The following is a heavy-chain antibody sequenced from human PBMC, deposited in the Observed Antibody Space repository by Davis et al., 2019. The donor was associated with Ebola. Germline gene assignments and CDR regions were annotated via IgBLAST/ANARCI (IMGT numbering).Heavy chain of an antibody. Sequence: GGSLRLSCAASGFTFSGSAMHWVRQASGKGLEWVSRIRSKANSYATAYAASVKGRFTISRDDSKNTAYLQMNSLKTEDTAVYYCTIAAADIDYWGQGTLVTVSS. V-gene: IGHV3-73*01. J-gene: IGHJ4*02. CDR2: IRSKANSYAT. CDR3: TIAAADIDY. CDR1: GFTFSGSA. D-gene: IGHD6-13*01.